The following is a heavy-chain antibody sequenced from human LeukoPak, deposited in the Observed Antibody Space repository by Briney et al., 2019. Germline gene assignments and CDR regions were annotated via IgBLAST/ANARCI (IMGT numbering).Heavy chain of an antibody. CDR3: ARPSYGASDY. Sequence: GESLKISCKGSGYRFTKSWIGWVRQMPGKGLEWLGIIYPDDSRTRYSPSFQGQVTISVDKSITTAYLQWTSLKASDTAMYYCARPSYGASDYWGQGTLVTVSS. CDR1: GYRFTKSW. V-gene: IGHV5-51*01. D-gene: IGHD4-17*01. J-gene: IGHJ4*02. CDR2: IYPDDSRT.